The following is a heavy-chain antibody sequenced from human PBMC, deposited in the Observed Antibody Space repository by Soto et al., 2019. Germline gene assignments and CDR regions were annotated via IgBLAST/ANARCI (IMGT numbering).Heavy chain of an antibody. Sequence: SVKVSCKASGGTFSSYAISWVRQAPGQGLEWMGGIIPIFGTANYAQKFQGRVTITADESTSTAYMELSSLRSEDTAVYYCARGTFMITFGGHKHQYYFDYWGQGTLVTVSS. D-gene: IGHD3-16*01. J-gene: IGHJ4*02. CDR3: ARGTFMITFGGHKHQYYFDY. V-gene: IGHV1-69*13. CDR1: GGTFSSYA. CDR2: IIPIFGTA.